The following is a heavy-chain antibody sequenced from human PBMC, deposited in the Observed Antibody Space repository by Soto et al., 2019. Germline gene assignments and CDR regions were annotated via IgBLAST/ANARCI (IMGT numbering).Heavy chain of an antibody. CDR1: GLTFSSYG. Sequence: QVQLVESGGGVVQPGRSLRLSCAASGLTFSSYGMHWVRQAPGKGLEWVAVISNDGRNKNYTDSVKGRFTISRDNSKSTLYLEMNSLSSEDTAVYYCVKSQDMGGNDYKVYCRGRGTLVTVSS. J-gene: IGHJ4*02. D-gene: IGHD5-12*01. CDR2: ISNDGRNK. CDR3: VKSQDMGGNDYKVYC. V-gene: IGHV3-30*18.